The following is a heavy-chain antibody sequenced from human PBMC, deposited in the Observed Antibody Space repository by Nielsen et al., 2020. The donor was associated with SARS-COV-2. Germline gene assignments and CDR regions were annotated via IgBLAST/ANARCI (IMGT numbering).Heavy chain of an antibody. CDR3: ARERLVPAAMRYYYYGMDV. Sequence: GESLKISCAASGFTFSSYAMHWVRQAPGKGLEYVSAISSNGGSTYYADSVKGRFTISRDNSKNTLYLQMNSLRAEDTAVYYCARERLVPAAMRYYYYGMDVWGQGTTVTVSS. V-gene: IGHV3-64*04. J-gene: IGHJ6*02. CDR2: ISSNGGST. D-gene: IGHD2-2*01. CDR1: GFTFSSYA.